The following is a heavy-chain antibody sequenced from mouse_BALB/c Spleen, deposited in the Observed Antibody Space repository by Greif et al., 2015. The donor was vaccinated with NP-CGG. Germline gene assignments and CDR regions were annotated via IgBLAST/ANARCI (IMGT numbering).Heavy chain of an antibody. J-gene: IGHJ2*01. V-gene: IGHV2-9*02. Sequence: QVHVKQSGPGLVAPSQSLSITCTVSGFSLTSYGVHWVRQPPGKGLEWLGVIWAGGSTNYNSALMSRLSISKDNSKSQVFLKMNSLQTDDTAMYYCARDRGNYNDYWGQGTTLTVSS. CDR2: IWAGGST. CDR1: GFSLTSYG. D-gene: IGHD2-14*01. CDR3: ARDRGNYNDY.